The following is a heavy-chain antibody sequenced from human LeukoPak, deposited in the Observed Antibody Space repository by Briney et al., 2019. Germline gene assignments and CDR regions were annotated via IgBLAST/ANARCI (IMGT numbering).Heavy chain of an antibody. V-gene: IGHV4-59*01. D-gene: IGHD3-10*01. Sequence: SETLSLTCTDSGGSISSYYWSWIRQPPGKGLEWIGYIYYSGSTNYNPSLKSRVTISVDTSKNQFSLKLSSVTAADTAVYYCARQRTGSAEPIDYWGQGTLVTVSS. CDR3: ARQRTGSAEPIDY. CDR2: IYYSGST. J-gene: IGHJ4*02. CDR1: GGSISSYY.